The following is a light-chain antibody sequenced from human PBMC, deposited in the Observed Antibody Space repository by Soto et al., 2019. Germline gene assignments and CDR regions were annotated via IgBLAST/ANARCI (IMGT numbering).Light chain of an antibody. CDR3: QSYGTSLSGLYV. Sequence: QAVVTQPPSVSGAPGQRVTISCTGSSSNIGAGRDVHWYRQLPGAAPKFLISDNNHRPSGVPDRFSVSKSGASASLAITGLRAEDEADYFCQSYGTSLSGLYVFGTGTKLTVL. CDR2: DNN. J-gene: IGLJ1*01. V-gene: IGLV1-40*03. CDR1: SSNIGAGRD.